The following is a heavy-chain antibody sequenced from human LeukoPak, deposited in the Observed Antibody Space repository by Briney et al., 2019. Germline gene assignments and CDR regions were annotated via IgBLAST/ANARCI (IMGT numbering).Heavy chain of an antibody. CDR3: ARHVGCTNGVCTNWFDP. V-gene: IGHV4-38-2*01. D-gene: IGHD2-8*01. CDR2: IYHSGST. J-gene: IGHJ5*02. CDR1: GYSISSGYY. Sequence: SETLSLTCAVSGYSISSGYYWGWIRQPPGKGLEWIGSIYHSGSTYYNPSLKSRVTISVDTSKNQFSLKLSSVTAADTAVYYCARHVGCTNGVCTNWFDPWGPGTLVTVSS.